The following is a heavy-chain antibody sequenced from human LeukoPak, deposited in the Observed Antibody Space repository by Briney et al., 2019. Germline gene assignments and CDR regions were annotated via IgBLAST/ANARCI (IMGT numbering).Heavy chain of an antibody. CDR3: ARVRLLWFGELPQYYFDY. V-gene: IGHV4-4*07. CDR2: IYTSGST. Sequence: SETLSLTCTVSGGSLSSYYWSWIRQPAGKGLEWIGRIYTSGSTNYNPSPKSRVTISVDTSKNQFSLKLSSVTAADTAVYYCARVRLLWFGELPQYYFDYWGQGTLVTVSS. D-gene: IGHD3-10*01. J-gene: IGHJ4*02. CDR1: GGSLSSYY.